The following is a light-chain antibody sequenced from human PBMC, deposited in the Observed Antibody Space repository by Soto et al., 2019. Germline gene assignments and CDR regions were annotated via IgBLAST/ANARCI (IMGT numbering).Light chain of an antibody. V-gene: IGKV1-8*01. CDR1: QGISVY. J-gene: IGKJ1*01. CDR2: AAS. Sequence: AIRMTQSPSSFSASTGDRVTITCRPIQGISVYLAWYQQKPGKAPNLLIFAASTLQSGVPSRFSGSGSGTDFTLTISCLQSEDFATYYCQQYYSYPPRTFGQGTKVEIK. CDR3: QQYYSYPPRT.